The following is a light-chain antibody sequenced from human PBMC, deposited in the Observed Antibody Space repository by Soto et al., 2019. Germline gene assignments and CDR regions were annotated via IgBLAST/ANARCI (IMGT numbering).Light chain of an antibody. J-gene: IGKJ5*01. V-gene: IGKV1-9*01. CDR3: QQLNSYLSIT. CDR1: QDISSY. CDR2: AAS. Sequence: DIQLTQSPSFLSASVGDRVTITCRASQDISSYLAWYQQKPGKAPKLLIYAASTLQSGVPSRFSGSGSGTEFTLTISSLQPEDFATYYCQQLNSYLSITFGQGTRLEIK.